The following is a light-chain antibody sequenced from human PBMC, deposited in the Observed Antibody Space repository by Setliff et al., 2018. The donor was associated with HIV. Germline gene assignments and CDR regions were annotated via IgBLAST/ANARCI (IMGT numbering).Light chain of an antibody. Sequence: QSVLTQPPSVSGAPGQRVTISCTGSSANIGAGYHVQWYQHLPGAAPKLLFYGNIHRPSGVPDRFSASRSDTSASLAITGLQAEDEADYYCQSYDTSLTAVVFGGGTKVT. V-gene: IGLV1-40*01. CDR3: QSYDTSLTAVV. J-gene: IGLJ2*01. CDR1: SANIGAGYH. CDR2: GNI.